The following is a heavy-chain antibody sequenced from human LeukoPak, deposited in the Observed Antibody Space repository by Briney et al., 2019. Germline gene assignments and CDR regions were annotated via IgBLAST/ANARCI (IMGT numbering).Heavy chain of an antibody. CDR1: GGSISSGSYY. J-gene: IGHJ4*02. D-gene: IGHD6-19*01. V-gene: IGHV4-61*02. Sequence: SETLSLTCTASGGSISSGSYYWSWLRQPAGKGLEWIGRIYTSGSTNYNPSLKSRVTISVDTSKNQFSLKLSSVTAADTAVYYCARERLAVAVEHLRGDGDFDYWGQGTLVTVSS. CDR3: ARERLAVAVEHLRGDGDFDY. CDR2: IYTSGST.